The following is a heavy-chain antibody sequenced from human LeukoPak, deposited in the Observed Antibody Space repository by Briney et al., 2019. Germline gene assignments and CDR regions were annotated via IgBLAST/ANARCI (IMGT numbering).Heavy chain of an antibody. CDR1: GGSISSGGYS. J-gene: IGHJ4*02. V-gene: IGHV4-30-2*01. D-gene: IGHD4-17*01. CDR3: ARGGDYYDY. Sequence: SETLSLTCAVSGGSISSGGYSWSWIRQPPGKGLEWIGYIYHSGSTYYDPSLKSRVTISVDRSKNQFSLKLSSVTAADTAVYYCARGGDYYDYWGQGTLVTVSS. CDR2: IYHSGST.